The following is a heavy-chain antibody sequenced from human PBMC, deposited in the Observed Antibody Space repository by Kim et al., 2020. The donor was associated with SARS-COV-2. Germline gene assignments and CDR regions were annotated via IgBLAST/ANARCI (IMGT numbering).Heavy chain of an antibody. V-gene: IGHV3-23*01. CDR2: ISGSGGST. D-gene: IGHD1-7*01. CDR1: GFTFSSYA. CDR3: AKPSVNWNYEYYFDY. Sequence: GGSLRLSCAASGFTFSSYAMSWVRQAPGKGLEWVSAISGSGGSTYYADSVKDRFTISRDNSKNTLYLQMNSLRAEDTAVYYCAKPSVNWNYEYYFDYWGQGTLVTVSS. J-gene: IGHJ4*02.